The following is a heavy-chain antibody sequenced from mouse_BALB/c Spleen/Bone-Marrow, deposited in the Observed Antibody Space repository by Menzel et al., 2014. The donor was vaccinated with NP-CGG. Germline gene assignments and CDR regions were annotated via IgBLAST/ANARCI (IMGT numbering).Heavy chain of an antibody. J-gene: IGHJ2*01. Sequence: EVMLVESGGGLVQPGGSLRLSCATPGFTFTDYYMSWVRQPPGKALEWLGFIRNKANGYTTEYSASVKGRFTISRDNSQSILYLQMNTLRAEDSATYYCARYDVYYYFDYWGQGTTLTVSS. CDR2: IRNKANGYTT. CDR1: GFTFTDYY. V-gene: IGHV7-3*02. CDR3: ARYDVYYYFDY. D-gene: IGHD2-3*01.